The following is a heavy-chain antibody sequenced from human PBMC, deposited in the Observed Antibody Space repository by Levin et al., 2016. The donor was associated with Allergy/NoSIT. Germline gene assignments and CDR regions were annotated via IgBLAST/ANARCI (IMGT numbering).Heavy chain of an antibody. CDR2: ISRNGDTT. D-gene: IGHD2-2*01. CDR3: VKGFCGTTSCYSPPTN. J-gene: IGHJ4*02. V-gene: IGHV3-64D*06. Sequence: WIRQPPGKGLEYVAAISRNGDTTYYAASVEGRFTISRDNFNNLLYLQMTTLQYEDTAVYFCVKGFCGTTSCYSPPTNWGQGTLVTVSS.